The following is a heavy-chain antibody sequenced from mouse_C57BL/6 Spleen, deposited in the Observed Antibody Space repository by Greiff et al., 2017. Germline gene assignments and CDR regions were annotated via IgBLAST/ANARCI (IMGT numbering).Heavy chain of an antibody. CDR3: ARGSNYDY. D-gene: IGHD2-5*01. CDR2: IYPGDGDT. CDR1: GYAFSSSW. J-gene: IGHJ2*01. V-gene: IGHV1-82*01. Sequence: QVQLQQSGPELVKPGASVKISCKASGYAFSSSWMNWVKQRPGKGLEWIGQIYPGDGDTNYNGKFKGKATLTAEKSSSTAYLQLSSLTSEDSAVYFCARGSNYDYWGQGTTLTVSS.